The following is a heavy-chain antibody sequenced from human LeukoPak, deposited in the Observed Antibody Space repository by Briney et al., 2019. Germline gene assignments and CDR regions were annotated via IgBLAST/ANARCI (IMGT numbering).Heavy chain of an antibody. CDR1: GFTFSSYS. D-gene: IGHD3-9*01. J-gene: IGHJ3*02. CDR2: ISSSSSYI. CDR3: AREGDYDILTGYYKVAFDI. V-gene: IGHV3-21*01. Sequence: GGSLRLSCAASGFTFSSYSMNWVRQAPGKGLEWVSSISSSSSYIYYADSVKGRFTISRDNAKNSLYLQMNSLRAEDTAVYYCAREGDYDILTGYYKVAFDIWGQGTMVTVSS.